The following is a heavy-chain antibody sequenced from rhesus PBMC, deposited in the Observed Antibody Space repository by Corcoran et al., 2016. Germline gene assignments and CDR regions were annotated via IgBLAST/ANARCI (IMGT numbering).Heavy chain of an antibody. CDR2: SGCDSSYK. D-gene: IGHD5-12*01. CDR1: GFTFSGYE. Sequence: EVQLAESGGGLVQPGGSLRLSCAASGFTFSGYEMHWVRQAPGRGLEAVSVSGCDSSYKHYADSVKGRFTISRDNAKNSLSLQMNSLRAEDTAVYYCARRQLPFGGLDSWGQGVVVTVSS. V-gene: IGHV3-115*02. J-gene: IGHJ6*01. CDR3: ARRQLPFGGLDS.